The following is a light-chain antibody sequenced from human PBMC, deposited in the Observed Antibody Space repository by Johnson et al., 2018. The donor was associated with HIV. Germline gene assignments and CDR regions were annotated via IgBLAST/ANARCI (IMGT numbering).Light chain of an antibody. CDR3: GTWGGV. Sequence: QAVLTQPPSVSAAPGQKVTISCSGSSSNIVNSYVSWYQQLLGTAPKLLIYDNNKRPSGIPDRFSGSKSGTSATLGITGLQTGDEADYYCGTWGGVFGTGTKVTGL. CDR2: DNN. CDR1: SSNIVNSY. V-gene: IGLV1-51*01. J-gene: IGLJ1*01.